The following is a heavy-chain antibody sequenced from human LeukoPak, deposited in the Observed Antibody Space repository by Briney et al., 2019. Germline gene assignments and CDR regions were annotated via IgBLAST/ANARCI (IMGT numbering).Heavy chain of an antibody. CDR2: INSDGFST. CDR1: GFTFSSFW. D-gene: IGHD1-26*01. Sequence: PGGSLRLSCAASGFTFSSFWIHWVRQVPGKELVWVSRINSDGFSTSYAGSVKGRFTISRDNAKNTLYLQMNSLRAEDTAVYYCARGTSGGYFDYWGQGTLVTVSS. CDR3: ARGTSGGYFDY. J-gene: IGHJ4*02. V-gene: IGHV3-74*01.